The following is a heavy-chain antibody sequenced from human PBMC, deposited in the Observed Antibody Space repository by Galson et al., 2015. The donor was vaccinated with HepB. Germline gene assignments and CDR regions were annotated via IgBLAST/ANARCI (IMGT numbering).Heavy chain of an antibody. CDR1: GVTFSSYA. J-gene: IGHJ4*02. Sequence: SVKVSCKASGVTFSSYAISWVRQAPGQGLEWIGRIIPSLGIANYAQKFQGRVTITADKSTSTAYMELSSLRSEDTAVYYCASFGYSSSRVDYWGQGTLVTVSS. D-gene: IGHD6-13*01. V-gene: IGHV1-69*04. CDR3: ASFGYSSSRVDY. CDR2: IIPSLGIA.